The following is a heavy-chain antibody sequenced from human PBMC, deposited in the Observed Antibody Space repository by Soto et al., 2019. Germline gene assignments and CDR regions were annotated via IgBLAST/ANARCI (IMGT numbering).Heavy chain of an antibody. D-gene: IGHD3-9*01. Sequence: QLVQSGAEVKQPGASLKVSCKASGYTFTSHAMHWVRQAPGQRLEWMGWINSANGNTKYSQKFQGRATITRDTSASTAYMELNSLRSEDTAVYFCARGSSDWLPYFDYWGQGSLVTVSS. J-gene: IGHJ4*02. CDR3: ARGSSDWLPYFDY. CDR2: INSANGNT. CDR1: GYTFTSHA. V-gene: IGHV1-3*01.